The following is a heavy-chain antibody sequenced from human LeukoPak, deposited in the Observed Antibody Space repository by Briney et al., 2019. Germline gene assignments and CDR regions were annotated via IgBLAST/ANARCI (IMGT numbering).Heavy chain of an antibody. V-gene: IGHV3-23*01. D-gene: IGHD1-14*01. CDR2: ISGSGDST. CDR1: GFTFSSYA. CDR3: ARLTGSKADGMDV. Sequence: GGSLRLSCAASGFTFSSYAMSWVRQAPGKGLEWVSAISGSGDSTFYADSVKGRFTISRDNARNSLYLQMNSLRAEDTAVYYCARLTGSKADGMDVWGQGTTVTVSS. J-gene: IGHJ6*02.